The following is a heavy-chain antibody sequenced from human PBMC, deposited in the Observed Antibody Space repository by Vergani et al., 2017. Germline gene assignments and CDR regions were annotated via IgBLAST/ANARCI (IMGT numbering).Heavy chain of an antibody. V-gene: IGHV3-30*02. CDR3: AKDHSSSVGWFDP. CDR2: IRYDGSNK. J-gene: IGHJ5*02. CDR1: GFTFSSYG. Sequence: VQLVESGGGVVQPGGSLRLSCAASGFTFSSYGMHWVRQAPGKGLEWVAFIRYDGSNKYYADSVKGRFTISRDNSKNTLYLQMNRLRAEDTAVYYCAKDHSSSVGWFDPWGQGTLVTVSS. D-gene: IGHD6-6*01.